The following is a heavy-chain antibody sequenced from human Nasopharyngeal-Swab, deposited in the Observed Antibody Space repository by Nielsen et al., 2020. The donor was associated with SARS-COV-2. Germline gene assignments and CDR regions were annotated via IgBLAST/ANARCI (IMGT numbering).Heavy chain of an antibody. J-gene: IGHJ6*03. V-gene: IGHV1-46*01. D-gene: IGHD3-3*01. CDR2: INPSGGSA. Sequence: ASVKVSCKASGYTFTGYYMHWVRQAPGQGLEWMGIINPSGGSASYAQKFQGRVTMTRDTSTSTVYMELSSLRSEDTAVYYCARGIGVLRFLEWSHMDVWGKGTTVTVSS. CDR1: GYTFTGYY. CDR3: ARGIGVLRFLEWSHMDV.